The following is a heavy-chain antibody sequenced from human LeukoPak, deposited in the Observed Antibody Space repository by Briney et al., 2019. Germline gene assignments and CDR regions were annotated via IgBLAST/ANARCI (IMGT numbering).Heavy chain of an antibody. J-gene: IGHJ6*02. CDR3: AKACLVATTPGRGMDV. CDR2: VGHNAAGT. CDR1: GFTFSDYS. V-gene: IGHV3-23*01. Sequence: GGSLRLSCAASGFTFSDYSMSWVRQAPGKGLEWVAAVGHNAAGTYYADSVKGRFTVSRDNSRNTMYLQMNSLTAEDTAVYYCAKACLVATTPGRGMDVWGQGTTVAVSS. D-gene: IGHD5-24*01.